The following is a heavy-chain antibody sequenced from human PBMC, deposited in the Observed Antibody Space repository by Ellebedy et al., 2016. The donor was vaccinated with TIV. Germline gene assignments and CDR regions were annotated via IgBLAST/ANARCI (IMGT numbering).Heavy chain of an antibody. CDR3: ARGGYYGPFEH. J-gene: IGHJ4*02. CDR1: GISFSGYW. Sequence: GESLKISCAGSGISFSGYWMSWVRQAPGKGLEWVANIKQDGSEKYYVDSVKGRFTISRDNAKNSLYLQINSLRAEDTAVYYCARGGYYGPFEHWGQGTLVSVSS. V-gene: IGHV3-7*03. CDR2: IKQDGSEK. D-gene: IGHD1-26*01.